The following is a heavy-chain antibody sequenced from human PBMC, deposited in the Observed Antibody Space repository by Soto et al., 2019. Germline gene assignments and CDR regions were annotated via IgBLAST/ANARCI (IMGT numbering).Heavy chain of an antibody. Sequence: GGSLRLSCAASGFTFSSYSLNWVRQAPGKGLEWVSYISSSSSTIYYADSVKGRFTISRDNAKNSLYLQMNSLRAEDTAVYYCARDRDYDFWSGYSYYYYMDVWGKGTTVTVSS. J-gene: IGHJ6*03. D-gene: IGHD3-3*01. CDR2: ISSSSSTI. CDR1: GFTFSSYS. V-gene: IGHV3-48*01. CDR3: ARDRDYDFWSGYSYYYYMDV.